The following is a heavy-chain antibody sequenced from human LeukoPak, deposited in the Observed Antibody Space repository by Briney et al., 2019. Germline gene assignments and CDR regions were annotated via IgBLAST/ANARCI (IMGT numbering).Heavy chain of an antibody. Sequence: ASVKVSCKASGYTFTSYGISWVRQATGQGLEWMGWMNPNSGNTGYAQKFQGRVTITGNTSISTAYMELSSLRSEDTAVYYCARGQGQQLADPWGQGTLVTVSS. J-gene: IGHJ5*02. D-gene: IGHD6-13*01. CDR1: GYTFTSYG. CDR2: MNPNSGNT. CDR3: ARGQGQQLADP. V-gene: IGHV1-8*03.